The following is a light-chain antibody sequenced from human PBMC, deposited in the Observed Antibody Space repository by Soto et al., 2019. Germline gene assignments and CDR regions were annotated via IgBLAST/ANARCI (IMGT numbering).Light chain of an antibody. CDR3: QQYNNWPPIT. CDR2: DTS. Sequence: ELVMTQSPATLSVSPGQRATLSCRGSQSVSIKLAWYQQKLGQAPRLLIYDTSTRATGIPARFSGSGSGTEFTLTISSLQSEDFAVYYCQQYNNWPPITFGQGTRLEIK. V-gene: IGKV3D-15*01. CDR1: QSVSIK. J-gene: IGKJ5*01.